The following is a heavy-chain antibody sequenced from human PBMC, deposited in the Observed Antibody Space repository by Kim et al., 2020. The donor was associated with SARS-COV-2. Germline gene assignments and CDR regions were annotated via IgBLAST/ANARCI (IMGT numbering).Heavy chain of an antibody. D-gene: IGHD5-12*01. V-gene: IGHV3-30*01. Sequence: AAPVKGRFTISMDISKNTRNLQMNSLRAEDTAVYYCASLDIVATIWADYWGQGTLVTVSS. CDR3: ASLDIVATIWADY. J-gene: IGHJ4*02.